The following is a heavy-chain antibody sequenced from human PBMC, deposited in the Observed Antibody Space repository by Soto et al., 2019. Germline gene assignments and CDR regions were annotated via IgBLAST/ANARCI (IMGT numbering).Heavy chain of an antibody. CDR3: ARETSHVEEIAVARDAFDI. CDR2: ISSSSSYI. J-gene: IGHJ3*02. CDR1: GFTFSSYS. D-gene: IGHD6-19*01. Sequence: EVQLVESGGGLVKPGGSLRLSCAASGFTFSSYSMTWVRQAPGKGLEWVSSISSSSSYIYYADSVKGRITISRDNAKNSLYLQMNRQRAEDRAVYYCARETSHVEEIAVARDAFDIWGQGTMVTVSS. V-gene: IGHV3-21*01.